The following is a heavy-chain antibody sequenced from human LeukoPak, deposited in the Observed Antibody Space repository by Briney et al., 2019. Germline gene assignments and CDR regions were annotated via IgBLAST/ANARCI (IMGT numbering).Heavy chain of an antibody. CDR3: ARVTAAFDI. J-gene: IGHJ3*02. V-gene: IGHV1-18*01. CDR2: ISAYNGNT. Sequence: ASVKVSCKASGYTFTSYGISWVRQAPGQGLEWMGWISAYNGNTNYAQKLQGRVTITADESTSTAYMELSSLRSEDTAVYYCARVTAAFDIWGQGTMVTVSS. D-gene: IGHD1-14*01. CDR1: GYTFTSYG.